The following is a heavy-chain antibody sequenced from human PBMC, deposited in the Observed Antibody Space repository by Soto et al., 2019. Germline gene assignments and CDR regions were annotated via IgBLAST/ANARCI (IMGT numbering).Heavy chain of an antibody. CDR3: ARGPPTTDFWSAIGDY. CDR1: GYTFTSYD. Sequence: ASVKVSCKASGYTFTSYDINWVRQATGQGLEWMGWMNPNSGNTGYAQKFQGRVTMTRNTSISTAYMELSSLRSEDTAVYYCARGPPTTDFWSAIGDYWGQGTLVTVSS. V-gene: IGHV1-8*01. CDR2: MNPNSGNT. J-gene: IGHJ4*02. D-gene: IGHD3-3*01.